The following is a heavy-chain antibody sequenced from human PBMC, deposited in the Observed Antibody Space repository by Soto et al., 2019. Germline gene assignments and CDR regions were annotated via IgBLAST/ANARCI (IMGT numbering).Heavy chain of an antibody. D-gene: IGHD3-10*01. Sequence: SETLSLTCTVSGGSVSSGSYYWSWIRLPPGKGLELIGYISYSGSTNYNPSLKSRVTISVDKSKNQFSLKLSSVTAADTAVYYCARVWGGAFDIWGQGTMVTVSS. V-gene: IGHV4-61*01. CDR1: GGSVSSGSYY. CDR2: ISYSGST. J-gene: IGHJ3*02. CDR3: ARVWGGAFDI.